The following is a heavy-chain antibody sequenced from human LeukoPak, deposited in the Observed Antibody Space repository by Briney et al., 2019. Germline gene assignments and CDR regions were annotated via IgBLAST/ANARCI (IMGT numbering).Heavy chain of an antibody. CDR2: ISAYNGNT. CDR3: ARDSRITMIVVGEFDY. V-gene: IGHV1-18*01. D-gene: IGHD3-22*01. J-gene: IGHJ4*02. CDR1: GYTFTSYG. Sequence: GASVKVSCKASGYTFTSYGISWVRQAPGQGLEWMGWISAYNGNTNYAQKLQGRVTMTTDTSTSTAYMELRSLRSDDTAVYYCARDSRITMIVVGEFDYWGQGTLVTVSS.